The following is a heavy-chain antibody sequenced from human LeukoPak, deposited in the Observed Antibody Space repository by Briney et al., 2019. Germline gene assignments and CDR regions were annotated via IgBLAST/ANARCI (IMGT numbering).Heavy chain of an antibody. CDR2: INHSGST. J-gene: IGHJ4*02. D-gene: IGHD4-11*01. CDR1: GGSISSSSYY. V-gene: IGHV4-39*07. Sequence: SETLSLTCTVSGGSISSSSYYWGWIRQPPGKGLEWIGEINHSGSTNYNPSLKSRVTISVDTSKNQFSLKLSSVTAADTAVYYCARRGISYHVGNYAPFDYWGQGTLVTVSS. CDR3: ARRGISYHVGNYAPFDY.